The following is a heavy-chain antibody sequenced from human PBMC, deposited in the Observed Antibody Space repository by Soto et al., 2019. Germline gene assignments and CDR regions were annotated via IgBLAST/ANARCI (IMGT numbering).Heavy chain of an antibody. Sequence: GGSLRLSCAASGFTFSNDAMNWVRQAPGKGLEWVSTVSGGGGTTNYADSVKGRFTISRDNSKNTLYLQMNSLRAEDTAVYFCARDGMVRGVNWFVPWGQGTLVTVSS. CDR2: VSGGGGTT. CDR1: GFTFSNDA. D-gene: IGHD3-10*01. J-gene: IGHJ5*02. V-gene: IGHV3-23*01. CDR3: ARDGMVRGVNWFVP.